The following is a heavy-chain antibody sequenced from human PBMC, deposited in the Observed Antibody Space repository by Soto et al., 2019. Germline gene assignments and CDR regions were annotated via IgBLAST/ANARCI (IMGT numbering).Heavy chain of an antibody. J-gene: IGHJ6*02. CDR1: GYTFTSYG. CDR3: ARDLYSSGWYDKVNYNYGMDV. CDR2: ISAYNGNT. Sequence: ASVKVSCKASGYTFTSYGISWVRQAPGQGLEWMGWISAYNGNTNYAQKLQGRVTMTTDTSTSTAYMELRSLRSDDTAVYYCARDLYSSGWYDKVNYNYGMDVWGQGTTVTV. D-gene: IGHD6-19*01. V-gene: IGHV1-18*01.